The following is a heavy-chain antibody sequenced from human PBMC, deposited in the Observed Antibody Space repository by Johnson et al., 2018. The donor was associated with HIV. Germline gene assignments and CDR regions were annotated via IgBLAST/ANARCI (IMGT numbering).Heavy chain of an antibody. CDR2: IWYDGSNK. CDR1: GFTFSNYN. J-gene: IGHJ3*02. Sequence: QVQLVESGGGVVQPGRSLRVSCAASGFTFSNYNMHWVRQAPGKGLEWVALIWYDGSNKYFADSVKGRFTISRDNSKNTLYLQMNSLRSEDTAIYYCAREGGGTVVLGDEGAFDIWGQGTMLSVSS. CDR3: AREGGGTVVLGDEGAFDI. V-gene: IGHV3-33*01. D-gene: IGHD3-10*01.